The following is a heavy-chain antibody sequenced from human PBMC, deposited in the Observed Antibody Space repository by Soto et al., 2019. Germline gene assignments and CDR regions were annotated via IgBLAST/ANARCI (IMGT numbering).Heavy chain of an antibody. V-gene: IGHV3-48*01. CDR1: GFTFSSYS. CDR2: ISSSSSTI. Sequence: EVQLVESGGGLVQPGGSLRLSCAASGFTFSSYSMNWVRQAPGKGLEWVSYISSSSSTIYYADSVKGRFSISRDNAKNSLYLQMNSLRAEDTAVYYCARDSLRYYDILTGYQSTAEYFQHWGQGTLVTVSS. J-gene: IGHJ1*01. CDR3: ARDSLRYYDILTGYQSTAEYFQH. D-gene: IGHD3-9*01.